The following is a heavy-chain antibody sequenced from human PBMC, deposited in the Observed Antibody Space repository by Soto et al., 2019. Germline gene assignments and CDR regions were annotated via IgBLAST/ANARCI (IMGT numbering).Heavy chain of an antibody. CDR3: ARCHVVRGVIYYYYGMEV. CDR1: GGSISSSSYY. D-gene: IGHD3-10*01. V-gene: IGHV4-39*01. Sequence: PSETLSLTCTVSGGSISSSSYYWGWIRQPPGKGLEWIGSIHYSGSTYYNPSLKSRVTISVDTSKNQFSLKLSSVTAADTAVYYCARCHVVRGVIYYYYGMEVWGQGTTVTVSS. J-gene: IGHJ6*02. CDR2: IHYSGST.